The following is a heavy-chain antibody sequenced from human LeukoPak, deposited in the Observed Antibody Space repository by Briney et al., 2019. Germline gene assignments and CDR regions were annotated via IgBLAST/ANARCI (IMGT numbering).Heavy chain of an antibody. CDR2: IKSKTDGGTT. D-gene: IGHD2-2*01. CDR3: TRSGGQLLSLYFDY. J-gene: IGHJ4*02. V-gene: IGHV3-15*01. CDR1: GFTFSNAW. Sequence: GSLRLSCAASGFTFSNAWMSWVRQAPGKGLEWVGRIKSKTDGGTTDYAAPVKGRFTISRDDSKNTLYLQMNSLKTEDTAVYYCTRSGGQLLSLYFDYWGQGTLVTVSS.